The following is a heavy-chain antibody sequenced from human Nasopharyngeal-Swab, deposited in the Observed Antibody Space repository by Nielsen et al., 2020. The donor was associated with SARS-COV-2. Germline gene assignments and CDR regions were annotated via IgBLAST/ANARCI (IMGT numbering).Heavy chain of an antibody. CDR2: ISYDGSNK. Sequence: LSLTCAASGFTFSSYGMHWVRQAPGKGLEWVAVISYDGSNKYYVDSVKGRFTISRDNSKNTLYLQMNSLRAEDTAVYYCAKDGDSGYSYGSYYGMDVWGQGTTVTVSS. J-gene: IGHJ6*02. CDR3: AKDGDSGYSYGSYYGMDV. V-gene: IGHV3-30*18. D-gene: IGHD5-18*01. CDR1: GFTFSSYG.